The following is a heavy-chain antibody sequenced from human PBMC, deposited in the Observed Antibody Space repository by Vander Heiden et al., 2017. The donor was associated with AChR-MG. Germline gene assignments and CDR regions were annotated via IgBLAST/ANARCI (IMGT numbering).Heavy chain of an antibody. V-gene: IGHV3-30*02. J-gene: IGHJ6*02. Sequence: QVQLVESGGGVVQPGGSLRLSCPASGFTFSSSGIHWVRQAPGKGLEWVAFIRYDGSNKYYADSVKGRFTISRDNSKNTLYLQMNSLRAEDTAVYYCAKEGGYCSSTSCHYYYYGMDVWGQGTTVTVSS. D-gene: IGHD2-2*01. CDR2: IRYDGSNK. CDR1: GFTFSSSG. CDR3: AKEGGYCSSTSCHYYYYGMDV.